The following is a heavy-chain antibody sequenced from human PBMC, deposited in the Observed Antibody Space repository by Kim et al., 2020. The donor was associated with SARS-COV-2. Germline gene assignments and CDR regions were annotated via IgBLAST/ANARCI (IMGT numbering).Heavy chain of an antibody. D-gene: IGHD3-10*01. Sequence: DSVKGRFTSSRDNTNNSLYLQMNRLRAEDTAVYYCARDQPLVGDSYGMDVWGQGTTVTVSS. CDR3: ARDQPLVGDSYGMDV. J-gene: IGHJ6*02. V-gene: IGHV3-11*04.